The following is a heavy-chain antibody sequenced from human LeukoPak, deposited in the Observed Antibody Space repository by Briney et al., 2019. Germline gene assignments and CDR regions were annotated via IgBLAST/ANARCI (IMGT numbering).Heavy chain of an antibody. CDR2: INHSGST. CDR1: GGSLSGYY. J-gene: IGHJ3*02. V-gene: IGHV4-34*01. CDR3: ARGPRIAARRYAFDI. D-gene: IGHD6-6*01. Sequence: SETLSLTCAVYGGSLSGYYWSWIRQPPGKGLEWIGEINHSGSTNYNPSLKSRVTISVDTSKNQFSLKLSSVTAADTAVYYCARGPRIAARRYAFDIWGQGTMVTVSS.